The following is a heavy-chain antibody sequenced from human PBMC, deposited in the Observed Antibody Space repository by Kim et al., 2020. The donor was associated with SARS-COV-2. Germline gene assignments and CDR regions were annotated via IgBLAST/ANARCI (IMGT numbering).Heavy chain of an antibody. D-gene: IGHD3-10*01. CDR3: ASLSMVRGVITFDY. Sequence: TPPPKSRVTISVDTSTNQFSLKLSSGTAADTAVYYCASLSMVRGVITFDYWGQGTLVTVSS. J-gene: IGHJ4*02. V-gene: IGHV4-4*09.